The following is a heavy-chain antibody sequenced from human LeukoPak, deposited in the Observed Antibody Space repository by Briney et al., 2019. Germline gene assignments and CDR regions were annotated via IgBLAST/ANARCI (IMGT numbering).Heavy chain of an antibody. Sequence: SETLSLTCAVYGGSFSGYYWSWIRQPPGKGLEWIGEINHSGSTNYNPSLKSRVTISVDTSKNQFSLKLSSVTAADTAVYYCARPLYSSSSRSADDAFDIWGQGTMVTVSS. V-gene: IGHV4-34*01. J-gene: IGHJ3*02. CDR3: ARPLYSSSSRSADDAFDI. D-gene: IGHD6-6*01. CDR1: GGSFSGYY. CDR2: INHSGST.